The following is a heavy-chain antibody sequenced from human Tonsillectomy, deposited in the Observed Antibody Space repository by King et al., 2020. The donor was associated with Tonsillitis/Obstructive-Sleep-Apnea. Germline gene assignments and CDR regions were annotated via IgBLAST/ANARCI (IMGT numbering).Heavy chain of an antibody. CDR2: IKSKTDGGTT. Sequence: VQLVESGGGLVKLGGSLRLSCTASGFTFSNAWMNWVRQAPGKGLEWVGRIKSKTDGGTTDYAAPVKGRFTISRDDSKNTLYLQMNSLKTEDTAVYFCTTWEFFGVVQESFEYWGQGTLVTVSS. V-gene: IGHV3-15*07. J-gene: IGHJ4*02. CDR1: GFTFSNAW. CDR3: TTWEFFGVVQESFEY. D-gene: IGHD3-3*01.